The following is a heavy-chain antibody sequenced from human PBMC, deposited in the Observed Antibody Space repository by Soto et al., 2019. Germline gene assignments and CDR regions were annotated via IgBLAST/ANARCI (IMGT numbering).Heavy chain of an antibody. Sequence: GGSLRLSCAASGFTISTYAMTWVRQAPGKGLECVSGVTGSGGQIHYADSVKGRFTISKDNSKNTLYLQMSSLREEDTALYYCAKDAVYKDGLWLMDSWGQGTLVTVSS. CDR2: VTGSGGQI. J-gene: IGHJ5*02. CDR3: AKDAVYKDGLWLMDS. CDR1: GFTISTYA. D-gene: IGHD2-21*01. V-gene: IGHV3-23*01.